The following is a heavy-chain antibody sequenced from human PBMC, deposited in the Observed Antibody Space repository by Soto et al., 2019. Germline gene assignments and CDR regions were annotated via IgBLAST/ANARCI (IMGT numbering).Heavy chain of an antibody. CDR2: IKKDESKK. CDR3: ARDVSPGSSSWYFEASDL. V-gene: IGHV3-7*05. D-gene: IGHD6-13*01. J-gene: IGHJ3*01. CDR1: GFTFSSYW. Sequence: EERLVESGGGLVQPGGSLRLSCAASGFTFSSYWMTWVRQAPGKGLEWVANIKKDESKKSYLDSVRGRFTISRDNAKNSLYLQMDSLTAEDTALYYCARDVSPGSSSWYFEASDLWGQGTMVTVSS.